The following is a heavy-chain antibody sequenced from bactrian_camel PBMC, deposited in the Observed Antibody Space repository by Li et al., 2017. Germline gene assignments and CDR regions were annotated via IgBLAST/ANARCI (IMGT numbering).Heavy chain of an antibody. CDR2: ISSDGRT. Sequence: HVQLVESGGGSVQAGGSLRLSCVAPRNIFNRCAMGWFRQVPGKERELASLISSDGRTTYADSVKGRFTISQDNDKNILYLQMDSLKIEDTAMYYCAASLGKTYCHRLLSETSPLSTDTAVRRPGDPGHRL. V-gene: IGHV3S53*01. CDR1: RNIFNRCA. J-gene: IGHJ4*01. D-gene: IGHD5*01.